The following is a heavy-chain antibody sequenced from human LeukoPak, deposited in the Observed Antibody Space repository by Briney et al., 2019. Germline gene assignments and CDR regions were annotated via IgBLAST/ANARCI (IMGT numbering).Heavy chain of an antibody. Sequence: SETLSLTCTVSGGSISSSSYYWGWIRQPPGKGLEWIGSIYYSGSTYYNPSLKSRVTISVDTSKNQFSLKLSSVTAADTAVYYCARRDMVRGVIITNWFDPWGQGTLVTVSS. D-gene: IGHD3-10*01. CDR2: IYYSGST. CDR1: GGSISSSSYY. CDR3: ARRDMVRGVIITNWFDP. J-gene: IGHJ5*02. V-gene: IGHV4-39*01.